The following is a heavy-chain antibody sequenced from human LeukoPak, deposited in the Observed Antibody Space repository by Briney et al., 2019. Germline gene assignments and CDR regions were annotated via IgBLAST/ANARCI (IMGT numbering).Heavy chain of an antibody. J-gene: IGHJ4*02. CDR2: ISSSGGST. V-gene: IGHV3-23*01. Sequence: LAGGSLRLSCAASGFTFSSYAMNWVRQAPGKGLEWVSAISSSGGSTYNADSVKGRFTISRDDSKNTVFLQMNSLRADDAAVYYCAKSATATHQYFFDYWGQGTLVTVSS. D-gene: IGHD5-18*01. CDR1: GFTFSSYA. CDR3: AKSATATHQYFFDY.